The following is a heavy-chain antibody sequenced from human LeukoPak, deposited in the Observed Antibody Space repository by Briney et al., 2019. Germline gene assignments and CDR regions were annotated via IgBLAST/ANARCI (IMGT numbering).Heavy chain of an antibody. CDR1: GGSISSYY. D-gene: IGHD4-17*01. J-gene: IGHJ4*02. CDR2: IYYSGST. CDR3: ARVQAYGDKGYFDY. Sequence: PSETPSLTCTVSGGSISSYYWSWIRQPPGKGLEWIGYIYYSGSTNYNPSLKSRVTISVDTSKNQFSLKLSSVTAADTAVYYCARVQAYGDKGYFDYWGQGTLVTVSS. V-gene: IGHV4-59*01.